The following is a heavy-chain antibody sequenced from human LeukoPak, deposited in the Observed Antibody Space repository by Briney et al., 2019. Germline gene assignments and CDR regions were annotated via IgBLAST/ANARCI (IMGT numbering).Heavy chain of an antibody. Sequence: SETLSLTCAVYGGSFSGYYWSWIRQSPGKGLEWIGEITHSGNSDYNPSLKSRVTISLDTSKNQFSLKLSSVTAADTAVYYCARDVSVAGNNWFDPWGQGTLVTVSS. CDR2: ITHSGNS. CDR3: ARDVSVAGNNWFDP. CDR1: GGSFSGYY. D-gene: IGHD6-19*01. J-gene: IGHJ5*02. V-gene: IGHV4-34*01.